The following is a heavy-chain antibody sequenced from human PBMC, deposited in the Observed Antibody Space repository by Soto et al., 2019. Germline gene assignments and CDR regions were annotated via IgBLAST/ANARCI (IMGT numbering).Heavy chain of an antibody. D-gene: IGHD7-27*01. Sequence: GGSLRLSCAASGFTFSSYAMSWVRQAPGKGLEWVSAISGSGGSTYYAESVKGRFTISRDNSKNTLYLQMNSLRAEDTAVYYCAKVSAGRNSLRWGRVDYWGQGT. CDR1: GFTFSSYA. V-gene: IGHV3-23*01. CDR3: AKVSAGRNSLRWGRVDY. J-gene: IGHJ4*02. CDR2: ISGSGGST.